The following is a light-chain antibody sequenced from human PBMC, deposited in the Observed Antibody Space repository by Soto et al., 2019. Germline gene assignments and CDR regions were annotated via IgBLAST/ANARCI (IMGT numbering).Light chain of an antibody. CDR3: MQVLQTLTWT. V-gene: IGKV2-28*01. Sequence: DIVMTQSPLSLPVTPGEPASISCRSSQSLLHSNGYNYLDWYLQKPGQSPQLLIYLGSNRASGDRDRCNGSRSGKDFTMKISRVEAEDVAVCYCMQVLQTLTWTFGQETKVENK. CDR1: QSLLHSNGYNY. CDR2: LGS. J-gene: IGKJ1*01.